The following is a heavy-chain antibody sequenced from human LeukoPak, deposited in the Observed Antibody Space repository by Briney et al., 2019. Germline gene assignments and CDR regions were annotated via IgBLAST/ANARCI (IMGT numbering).Heavy chain of an antibody. CDR1: GYTFTTYV. Sequence: ASMKVSCKASGYTFTTYVMIWVRQAPGQGLEWMGWINTNTGNPTYAQGFTGRFVFSLDTSVSTAYLQISSLKAEDTAVYYCARGTAEPDYWGQGTLVTVSS. CDR2: INTNTGNP. V-gene: IGHV7-4-1*02. D-gene: IGHD5-18*01. J-gene: IGHJ4*02. CDR3: ARGTAEPDY.